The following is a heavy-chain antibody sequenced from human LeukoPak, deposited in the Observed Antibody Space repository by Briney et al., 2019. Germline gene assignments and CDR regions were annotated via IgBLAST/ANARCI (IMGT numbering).Heavy chain of an antibody. CDR3: ARARRDGYNLFGY. V-gene: IGHV1-8*03. J-gene: IGHJ4*02. CDR1: GYTFTSYD. CDR2: MNPNSGNT. D-gene: IGHD5-24*01. Sequence: GASVKVSCKASGYTFTSYDINWVRQATGQGLEWMGWMNPNSGNTGYAQKFQGRLTITRNTSISTAYMELSSLRSEDTAVYYCARARRDGYNLFGYWGQGTLVTVSS.